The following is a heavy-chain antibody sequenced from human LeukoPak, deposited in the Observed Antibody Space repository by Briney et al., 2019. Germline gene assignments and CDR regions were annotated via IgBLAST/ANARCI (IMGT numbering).Heavy chain of an antibody. V-gene: IGHV3-21*01. CDR2: ISSSSSYI. CDR3: ARGTVTTYPFQH. Sequence: ASVKVSCKASGGTFSSYSMNWVRQAPGKGLEWVSSISSSSSYIYYADSVKGRFTISRDNAKNSLYLQMNSLRAEDTAVYYCARGTVTTYPFQHWGQGTLVTVSS. D-gene: IGHD4-17*01. CDR1: GGTFSSYS. J-gene: IGHJ1*01.